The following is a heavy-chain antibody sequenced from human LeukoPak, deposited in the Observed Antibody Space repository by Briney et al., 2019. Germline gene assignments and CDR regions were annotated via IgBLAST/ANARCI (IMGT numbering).Heavy chain of an antibody. CDR2: MNPNSGNT. CDR1: GYTFTSYD. J-gene: IGHJ6*02. D-gene: IGHD5-12*01. Sequence: ASVNVSCKASGYTFTSYDINWVRQATGQGLEWMGWMNPNSGNTGYAQKFQGRVTMTRNTSISTAYMELSSLRSEDTAVYYCAREEVDPAGMDVWGQGTTVTVSS. V-gene: IGHV1-8*01. CDR3: AREEVDPAGMDV.